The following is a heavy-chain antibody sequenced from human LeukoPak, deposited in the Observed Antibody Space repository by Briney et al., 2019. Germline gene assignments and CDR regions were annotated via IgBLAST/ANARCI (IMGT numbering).Heavy chain of an antibody. CDR1: GYNFSSYN. Sequence: GGSLRLSCAASGYNFSSYNMNWVRQAPGKGLEWVSYISTSSTTIYYADSVKGRFTISRDNAKNSLYLHMNSLRAEDTAVYSCAKGYYGSGSYGWFDYWGQGTLVTVSS. J-gene: IGHJ4*02. CDR3: AKGYYGSGSYGWFDY. V-gene: IGHV3-48*01. D-gene: IGHD3-10*01. CDR2: ISTSSTTI.